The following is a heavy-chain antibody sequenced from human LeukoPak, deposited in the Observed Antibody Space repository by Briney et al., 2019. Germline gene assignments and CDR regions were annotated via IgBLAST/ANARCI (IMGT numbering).Heavy chain of an antibody. CDR2: IKSKTDGGTT. V-gene: IGHV3-15*01. J-gene: IGHJ5*02. CDR1: GFTFSNAW. Sequence: GGSLRLSCAASGFTFSNAWMSWVRQAPGKGLEWVGRIKSKTDGGTTDYAAPVKGRFTISRDDSKNTLYLQMNSLKTGDTAVYYCTTTGSGSYYPNWFDPWGQGTLVTVSS. CDR3: TTTGSGSYYPNWFDP. D-gene: IGHD3-10*01.